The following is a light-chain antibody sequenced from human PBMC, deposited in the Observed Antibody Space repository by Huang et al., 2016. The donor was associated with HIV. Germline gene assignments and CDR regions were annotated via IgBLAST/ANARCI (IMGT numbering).Light chain of an antibody. J-gene: IGKJ1*01. CDR2: AAS. Sequence: EIVMTQSPATLSVSPGERATISCRASQSVSSNLAWYKQKPGQAPRLLIYAASTRATGIPARFRGSGSGTEFTLTISSLQSEDFAVYYCQQYNNWPRTFGQGTKVEIK. CDR1: QSVSSN. CDR3: QQYNNWPRT. V-gene: IGKV3-15*01.